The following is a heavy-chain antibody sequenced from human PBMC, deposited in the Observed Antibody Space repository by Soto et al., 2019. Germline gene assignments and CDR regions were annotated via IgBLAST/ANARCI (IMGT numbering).Heavy chain of an antibody. V-gene: IGHV3-23*01. Sequence: EVQLLESGGGLVQPGGSLRLSCLASGFTFSDYPMTWVRQSPGKGLEWVSTISGDGDRKHYADSLKGRFTISRDNYKNTLFLQMNSLRAEDSAVYYCAKDALPISPWAYYVDSWGQGTLVTVSS. CDR3: AKDALPISPWAYYVDS. CDR1: GFTFSDYP. J-gene: IGHJ4*02. D-gene: IGHD7-27*01. CDR2: ISGDGDRK.